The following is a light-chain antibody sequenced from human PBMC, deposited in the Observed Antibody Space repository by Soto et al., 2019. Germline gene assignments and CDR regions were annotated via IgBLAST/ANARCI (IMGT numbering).Light chain of an antibody. CDR1: QYISSW. CDR2: KAS. V-gene: IGKV1-5*03. CDR3: QQYNSQRT. J-gene: IGKJ1*01. Sequence: DIQMTQSPSTLSASVGDRVTITCRASQYISSWLAWYQQKPGKAPKLLIYKASSLESGVPSRFSGSGSGTDSPLTISILQPDDVATYYCQQYNSQRTFGQGTKVEIK.